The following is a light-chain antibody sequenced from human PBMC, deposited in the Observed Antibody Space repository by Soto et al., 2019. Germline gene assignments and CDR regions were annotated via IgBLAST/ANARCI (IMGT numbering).Light chain of an antibody. CDR2: DAS. V-gene: IGKV3-11*01. J-gene: IGKJ4*01. CDR1: QNVSRF. Sequence: EIVLTQSPGTLSLSPGERATLSCRASQNVSRFLAWYQRRPGQAPRLLIYDASKRASDIPARFSGSGSGTDFTLTISSLEPEDSAVYYCQQRSNWPPLTFGGGTKVDI. CDR3: QQRSNWPPLT.